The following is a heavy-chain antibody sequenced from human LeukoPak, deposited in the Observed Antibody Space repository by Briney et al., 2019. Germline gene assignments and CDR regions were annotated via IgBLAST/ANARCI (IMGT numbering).Heavy chain of an antibody. CDR2: INTNTGKS. CDR3: ARGRGAKGRQWLTYYFDY. Sequence: ASVKVSCKASGYTFTTYAMNWVRQAPGQGLEWMGWINTNTGKSTYAQGFTGRFVFSLDTSVSTAYLQISSLKAEDTAVYYCARGRGAKGRQWLTYYFDYWGQGTLVTVSS. J-gene: IGHJ4*02. D-gene: IGHD6-19*01. V-gene: IGHV7-4-1*02. CDR1: GYTFTTYA.